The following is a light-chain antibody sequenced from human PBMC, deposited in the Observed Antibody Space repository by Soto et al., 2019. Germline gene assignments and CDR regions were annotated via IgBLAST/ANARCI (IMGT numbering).Light chain of an antibody. V-gene: IGKV3-20*01. CDR3: QQYGISLT. CDR1: QSVSSSY. J-gene: IGKJ1*01. Sequence: EIVLTQSPCTLSLSPGERATLSCRASQSVSSSYLAWYQQKPGQAPRLLIYGASSRATGIPDRFSGSGSGTDFTLTISRLEHEDSAVYYCQQYGISLTFGQGTKVDI. CDR2: GAS.